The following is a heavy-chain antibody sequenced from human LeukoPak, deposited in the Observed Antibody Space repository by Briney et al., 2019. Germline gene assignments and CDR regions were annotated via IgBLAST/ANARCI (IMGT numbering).Heavy chain of an antibody. CDR1: GFTFSSYA. J-gene: IGHJ4*02. D-gene: IGHD6-13*01. CDR3: ARDGVAAAGIGIDY. V-gene: IGHV3-23*01. Sequence: GGSLRLSCAASGFTFSSYAMSWVRQAPEKGLEWVSTISGSGGGTYYADSVKGRFTISRDDSKNTLYLHMNSLRAEDTAVYYCARDGVAAAGIGIDYWGQGTLVTVSS. CDR2: ISGSGGGT.